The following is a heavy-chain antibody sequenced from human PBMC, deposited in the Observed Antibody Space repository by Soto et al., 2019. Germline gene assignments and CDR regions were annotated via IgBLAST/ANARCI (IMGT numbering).Heavy chain of an antibody. CDR2: ISAYHGNA. Sequence: QVQLVKSGAEVKKPGASVKVSCKAPGYTFTSYGISWARQAPGQGLEWMGWISAYHGNANYALKLQGRVTMTTDTSPGSAYVEVKSVRSTGTAEYYFAVQHMMVLAPLGHWGQGTLVTVSS. D-gene: IGHD2-21*01. V-gene: IGHV1-18*01. J-gene: IGHJ4*02. CDR1: GYTFTSYG. CDR3: AVQHMMVLAPLGH.